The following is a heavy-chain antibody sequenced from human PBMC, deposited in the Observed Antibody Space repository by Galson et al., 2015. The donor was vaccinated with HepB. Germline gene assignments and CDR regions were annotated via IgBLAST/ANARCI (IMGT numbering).Heavy chain of an antibody. D-gene: IGHD5-12*01. V-gene: IGHV3-43*01. CDR3: EVVATIGDWYFDL. J-gene: IGHJ2*01. Sequence: SLRLSCAASGFTFDDYTMHWVRQAPGKGLEWVSLISWDGGSTYYADSVKGRFTISRDNSKNSLYLQMNSLRTEDTALYYCEVVATIGDWYFDLWGRGTLVTVSS. CDR1: GFTFDDYT. CDR2: ISWDGGST.